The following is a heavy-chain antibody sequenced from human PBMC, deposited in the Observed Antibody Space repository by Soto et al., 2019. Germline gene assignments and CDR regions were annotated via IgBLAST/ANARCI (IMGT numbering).Heavy chain of an antibody. Sequence: GGSLRLSCAASGFTFSNYAISWVRQAPGKGLEWVSSISGSGGSTYYADSVKGRFTISRDNSKNTLYLQMNSLRAEDTAVYYCATYSGDYERYGVYYGMDVWGQGTTVTVSS. CDR3: ATYSGDYERYGVYYGMDV. J-gene: IGHJ6*02. CDR2: ISGSGGST. D-gene: IGHD4-17*01. CDR1: GFTFSNYA. V-gene: IGHV3-23*01.